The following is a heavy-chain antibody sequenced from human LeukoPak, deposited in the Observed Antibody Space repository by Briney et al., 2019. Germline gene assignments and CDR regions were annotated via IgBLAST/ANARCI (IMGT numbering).Heavy chain of an antibody. CDR2: IKQDGSEK. CDR1: GFTFSTYT. D-gene: IGHD1-26*01. Sequence: GGSLRLSCAASGFTFSTYTMNWVRQAPGKGLEWVANIKQDGSEKYYVDSVKGRFTISRDNAKNSLYLQMNSLRAEDTAVYYCARVGGSYSGRYYYYMDVWGKGTTVTVSS. V-gene: IGHV3-7*01. J-gene: IGHJ6*03. CDR3: ARVGGSYSGRYYYYMDV.